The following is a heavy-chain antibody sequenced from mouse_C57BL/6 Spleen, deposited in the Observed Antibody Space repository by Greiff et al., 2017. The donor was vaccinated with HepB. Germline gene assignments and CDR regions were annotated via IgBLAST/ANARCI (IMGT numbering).Heavy chain of an antibody. CDR1: GFTFSSYA. V-gene: IGHV5-4*01. CDR2: ISDGGSYT. Sequence: EVKLVESGGGLVKPGGSLKLSCAASGFTFSSYAMSWVRQTPEKRLEWVATISDGGSYTYYPDNVKGRFTISRDNAKNNLYLQMSHLKSEDTAMFYCARDGGTMVTTRLYWYFDVWGTGTTVTVSS. J-gene: IGHJ1*03. CDR3: ARDGGTMVTTRLYWYFDV. D-gene: IGHD2-2*01.